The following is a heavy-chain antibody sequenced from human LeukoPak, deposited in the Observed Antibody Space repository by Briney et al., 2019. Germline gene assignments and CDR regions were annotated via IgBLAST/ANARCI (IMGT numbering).Heavy chain of an antibody. V-gene: IGHV4-34*01. J-gene: IGHJ4*02. D-gene: IGHD3-10*01. CDR3: ARDQLVRGVMFGFDY. CDR1: SGSFSGYF. Sequence: SETLSLTCAVYSGSFSGYFWSWIRQPPGKGLEWIGEINHSGSTNYNPSLKSRVTISVDTSKNQFSLKLSSVTAADTAVCYCARDQLVRGVMFGFDYWGQGALVTVSS. CDR2: INHSGST.